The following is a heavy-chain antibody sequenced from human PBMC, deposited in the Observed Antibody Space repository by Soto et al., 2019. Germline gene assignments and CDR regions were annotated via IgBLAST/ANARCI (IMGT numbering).Heavy chain of an antibody. CDR1: GGSIRSNNW. CDR2: IFHGGST. V-gene: IGHV4-4*02. D-gene: IGHD1-26*01. J-gene: IGHJ4*02. Sequence: QVQLQESGPGLVKPSGTLSLTCAVSGGSIRSNNWWSWVRQPPGKGLEWIGEIFHGGSTYYHPSLKTRVTISVDKSKMPFSLKLSSVTAAETAVYFCARVFSGSYSDYWGQGTLVTVSS. CDR3: ARVFSGSYSDY.